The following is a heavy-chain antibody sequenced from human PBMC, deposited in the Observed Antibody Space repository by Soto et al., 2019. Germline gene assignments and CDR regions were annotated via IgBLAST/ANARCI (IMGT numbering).Heavy chain of an antibody. D-gene: IGHD3-3*01. V-gene: IGHV1-8*01. J-gene: IGHJ6*02. Sequence: ALLNGSWKTAGYTNSVYDSTCGRKANGQGREWMGWMNPNSGNTGYAQKFQGRVTMTRDTSISTAYMELSSLRSEDTAVYYCAVQHYDFWSGYGPPLYFYYGMDVWGQGTTVTVSS. CDR1: GYTNSVYD. CDR3: AVQHYDFWSGYGPPLYFYYGMDV. CDR2: MNPNSGNT.